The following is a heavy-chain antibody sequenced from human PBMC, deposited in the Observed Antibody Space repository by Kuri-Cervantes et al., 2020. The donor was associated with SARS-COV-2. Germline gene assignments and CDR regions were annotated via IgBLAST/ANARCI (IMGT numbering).Heavy chain of an antibody. CDR1: GGSFSGYY. D-gene: IGHD2-15*01. CDR2: INHSGST. J-gene: IGHJ4*02. V-gene: IGHV4-34*01. Sequence: SETLSLTCAVYGGSFSGYYWSWIRQPPGKGLEWIGKINHSGSTNYNPSLKSRVTVSVDTSKIRFSLKLSSVTAADTAVYYCARVGATATYYFDYWGQGTLVTVSS. CDR3: ARVGATATYYFDY.